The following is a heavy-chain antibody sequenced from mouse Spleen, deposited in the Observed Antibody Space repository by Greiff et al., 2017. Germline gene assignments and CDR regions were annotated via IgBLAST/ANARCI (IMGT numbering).Heavy chain of an antibody. V-gene: IGHV5-9-3*01. CDR3: ARQESAMIKTLLFDY. Sequence: EVQVVESGGGLVKPGGSLKLSCAASGFTFSSYAMSWVRQTPEKRLEWVATISSGGSYTYYPDSVKGRFTISRDNAKNTLYLQMSSLRSEDTAMYYCARQESAMIKTLLFDYWGQGTTLTVSS. CDR1: GFTFSSYA. J-gene: IGHJ2*01. CDR2: ISSGGSYT. D-gene: IGHD2-4*01.